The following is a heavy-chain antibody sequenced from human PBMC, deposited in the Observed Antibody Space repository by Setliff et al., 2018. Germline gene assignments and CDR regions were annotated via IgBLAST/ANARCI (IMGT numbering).Heavy chain of an antibody. V-gene: IGHV1-2*06. D-gene: IGHD3-3*01. Sequence: ASVKVSCKASGYTFTDHYLYWVRQAPGQGLECMGRINPNNGGTNYAQKFQGRVTLTRDTSITTVYMELSTLTSDDTAVYYCVREGLSFGPGCCPNWLDPWGQGTLVPVSS. CDR2: INPNNGGT. CDR3: VREGLSFGPGCCPNWLDP. CDR1: GYTFTDHY. J-gene: IGHJ5*02.